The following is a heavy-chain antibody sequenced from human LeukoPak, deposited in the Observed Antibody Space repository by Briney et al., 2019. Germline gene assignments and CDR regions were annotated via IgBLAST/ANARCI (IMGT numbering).Heavy chain of an antibody. CDR1: GGTFSGYY. D-gene: IGHD3-3*01. J-gene: IGHJ4*02. CDR3: ARLSRPRYDFWSGYYSGAFRY. V-gene: IGHV4-34*01. CDR2: SNDSGGT. Sequence: SETLSLTCAVYGGTFSGYYWSWIRQPPGKRLEWVGESNDSGGTNYNPSLKSRVTISVDTSKNQFSLKLSSVTAADTAVYYCARLSRPRYDFWSGYYSGAFRYWGQGTLVTVSS.